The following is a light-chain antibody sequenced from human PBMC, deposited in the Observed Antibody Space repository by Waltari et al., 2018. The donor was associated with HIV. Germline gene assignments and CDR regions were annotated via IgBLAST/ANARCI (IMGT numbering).Light chain of an antibody. CDR2: DAS. V-gene: IGKV1-33*01. Sequence: DIQMTQSPSSLSASVGDRVTITCQASQDITKFLNWYQQKPGKAPKLLIYDASNLEVGVPSRFSGSGSGTDFTFAISSLQPEDAATYHCQQYDSLPWTFGQGTKVEI. J-gene: IGKJ1*01. CDR3: QQYDSLPWT. CDR1: QDITKF.